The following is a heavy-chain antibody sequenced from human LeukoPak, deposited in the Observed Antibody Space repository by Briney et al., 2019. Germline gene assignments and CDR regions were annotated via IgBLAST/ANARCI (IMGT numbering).Heavy chain of an antibody. D-gene: IGHD6-13*01. CDR1: GYTFTSYG. CDR3: ARDLFRQQLVQSWDWFDP. Sequence: ASVKVSCTASGYTFTSYGISWVRQAPGQGLEWMGWISAYNGNTNYAQKLQGRVTMTTYTSTSTAYMELRSLRSDDTAVYYCARDLFRQQLVQSWDWFDPWGQGTLVTVSS. J-gene: IGHJ5*02. V-gene: IGHV1-18*01. CDR2: ISAYNGNT.